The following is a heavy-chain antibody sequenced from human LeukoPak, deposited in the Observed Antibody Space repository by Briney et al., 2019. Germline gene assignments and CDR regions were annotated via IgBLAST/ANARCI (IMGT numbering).Heavy chain of an antibody. D-gene: IGHD3-3*01. CDR3: ARDSFWSGSVPGY. J-gene: IGHJ4*02. CDR1: GFTFSSYW. CDR2: IKQDGSEK. V-gene: IGHV3-7*01. Sequence: PGGSLRLSCATSGFTFSSYWMSWVRQAPGKGLEWVANIKQDGSEKYYEDSVKGRFTISRDNAKNSLYLQMNSLRAEDTAVYYCARDSFWSGSVPGYWGQGTLVTVSS.